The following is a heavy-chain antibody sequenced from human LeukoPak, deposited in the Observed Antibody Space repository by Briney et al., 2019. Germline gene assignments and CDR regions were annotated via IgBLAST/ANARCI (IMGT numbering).Heavy chain of an antibody. CDR1: GFTFSRSA. V-gene: IGHV3-23*01. Sequence: GGSLRLSCAASGFTFSRSAMTWVRQTPGKGLDWVSSISSSGNTYYADSVKGRFTISRDNSKNMLYLQMNSLKAEDTAAYYCVKGRISEDGLDFWGQGTLVTVSS. CDR3: VKGRISEDGLDF. CDR2: ISSSGNT. D-gene: IGHD6-13*01. J-gene: IGHJ4*02.